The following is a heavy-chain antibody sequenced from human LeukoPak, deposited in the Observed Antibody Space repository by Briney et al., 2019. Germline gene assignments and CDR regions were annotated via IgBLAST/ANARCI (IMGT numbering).Heavy chain of an antibody. Sequence: GESLKISCKGSGYSFSSYWIGWVRQMPGKVLEWMGIMYPGDSDTTYSPSFQGQVTISADKSISTAYLQWSSLKASDTAMYYCVRSGDTAMVTIDYWGQGTLVTVSS. D-gene: IGHD5-18*01. CDR1: GYSFSSYW. CDR3: VRSGDTAMVTIDY. V-gene: IGHV5-51*01. J-gene: IGHJ4*02. CDR2: MYPGDSDT.